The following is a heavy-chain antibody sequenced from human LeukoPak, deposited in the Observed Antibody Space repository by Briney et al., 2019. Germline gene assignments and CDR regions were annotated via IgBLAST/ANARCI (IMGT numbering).Heavy chain of an antibody. V-gene: IGHV3-30*02. D-gene: IGHD6-19*01. J-gene: IGHJ4*02. CDR1: GFTFSSYG. Sequence: PGGSLRLSCAASGFTFSSYGMHWVRQAPGKGLEWVAFIRYDGSNKYYADSVKGRFTISRDNSKNTLYLQMNSLRAEDTAVYYCAKDLRAVAGTLVGDYWGQGTLVTVSS. CDR3: AKDLRAVAGTLVGDY. CDR2: IRYDGSNK.